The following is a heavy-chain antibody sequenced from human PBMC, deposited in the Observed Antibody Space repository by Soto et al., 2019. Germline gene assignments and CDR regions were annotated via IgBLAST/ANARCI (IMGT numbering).Heavy chain of an antibody. D-gene: IGHD6-13*01. CDR2: IDHSGYT. J-gene: IGHJ4*02. V-gene: IGHV4-34*01. CDR3: ARGREQPPFDY. CDR1: GGSFSGYY. Sequence: SETLSLTCAVYGGSFSGYYWNWIRQPPGKGLEWIGEIDHSGYTNYNPSLKSRVTISVDTSKNQFSLKLSSVTAADTAVYYCARGREQPPFDYWGQGTLVTVSS.